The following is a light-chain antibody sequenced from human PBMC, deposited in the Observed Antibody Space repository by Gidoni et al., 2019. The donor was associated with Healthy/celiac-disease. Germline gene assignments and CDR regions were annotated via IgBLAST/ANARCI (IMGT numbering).Light chain of an antibody. CDR3: QHYNNWSPLT. V-gene: IGKV3-15*01. CDR2: GAS. Sequence: EIVMTQSPATLSVSPGKRATLSCTASQSVSSILAWYQQKPGQAHRLLIYGASTMATGIPARFSGSGSGTEFTLLIISLLSEDFVFYYCQHYNNWSPLTFGQGTKVEIK. J-gene: IGKJ1*01. CDR1: QSVSSI.